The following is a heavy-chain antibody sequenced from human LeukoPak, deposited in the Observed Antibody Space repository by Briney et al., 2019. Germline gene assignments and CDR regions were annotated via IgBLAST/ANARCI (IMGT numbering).Heavy chain of an antibody. CDR1: GGSISSYY. CDR3: ARESPEGAGFDY. J-gene: IGHJ4*02. V-gene: IGHV4-59*01. Sequence: SQTLSLTRTVSGGSISSYYWSWIRQPPGKGLEWIGYIYYSGSTNYNPSLKSRVTISVDTSKNQFSLKLSSVTAADTAVYYCARESPEGAGFDYWGQGTLVTVSS. D-gene: IGHD6-19*01. CDR2: IYYSGST.